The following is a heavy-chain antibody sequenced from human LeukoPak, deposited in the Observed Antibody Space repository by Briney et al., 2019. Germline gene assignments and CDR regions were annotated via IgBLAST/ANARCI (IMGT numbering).Heavy chain of an antibody. CDR1: GYTFTSYD. Sequence: ASVKVSCKASGYTFTSYDINWVRQATGQGLEWMGWINTNTGNPTYAQGFTGRFVFSLDTSVSTAYLQISSLKAEDTAVYYCARVHDFWSGSHFDYWGQGTLVTVSS. V-gene: IGHV7-4-1*02. CDR2: INTNTGNP. CDR3: ARVHDFWSGSHFDY. D-gene: IGHD3-3*01. J-gene: IGHJ4*02.